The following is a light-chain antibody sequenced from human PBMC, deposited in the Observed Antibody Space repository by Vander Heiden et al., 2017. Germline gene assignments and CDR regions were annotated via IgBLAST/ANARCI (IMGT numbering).Light chain of an antibody. J-gene: IGLJ3*02. CDR2: DNN. Sequence: QSVLTQPPSVSGAPGQRVIVSCSGSSSNIGAGYDVHWYQQLPGTAPKLLIFDNNNRPSGVADRFSGSKSGTSASLAITGLQADDEADYYCQSYDSSLSGWVFGGGTKLTVL. CDR3: QSYDSSLSGWV. V-gene: IGLV1-40*01. CDR1: SSNIGAGYD.